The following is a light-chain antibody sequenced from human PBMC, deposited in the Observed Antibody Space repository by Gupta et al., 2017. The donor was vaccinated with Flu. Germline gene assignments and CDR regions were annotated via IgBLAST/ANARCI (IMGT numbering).Light chain of an antibody. CDR1: HSVINF. CDR3: QQRRNWLPFT. CDR2: YAS. V-gene: IGKV3-11*01. J-gene: IGKJ4*01. Sequence: ATFSLSPGERATTSCRASHSVINFLSCYQQKPGEDPRLLIFYASTRAKRILPWFIGSGSGTAYTHIIISLEHQDYVLYYCQQRRNWLPFTFGGGTKVEIK.